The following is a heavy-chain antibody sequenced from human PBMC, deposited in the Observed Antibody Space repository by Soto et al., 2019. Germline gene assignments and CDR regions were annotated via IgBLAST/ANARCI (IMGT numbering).Heavy chain of an antibody. CDR2: ISSSSTTI. D-gene: IGHD3-16*02. V-gene: IGHV3-11*01. J-gene: IGHJ4*02. Sequence: QVQLVESGGGLVKPGGSLRLSCAAYGFTFSDHYMNWIRHAPGKGLEWVSYISSSSTTIQYADSVKGRFTISRDNAKNSLYLQMNSLRAEDTAVYYCARDHRWRWHDSWGQGTLGTVSS. CDR1: GFTFSDHY. CDR3: ARDHRWRWHDS.